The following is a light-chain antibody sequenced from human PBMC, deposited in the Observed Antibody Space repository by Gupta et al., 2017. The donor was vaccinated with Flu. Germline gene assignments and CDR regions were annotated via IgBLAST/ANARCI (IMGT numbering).Light chain of an antibody. J-gene: IGLJ3*02. V-gene: IGLV3-25*03. CDR2: KDS. Sequence: PGKTTRTTCSGDAGTKQYAYWYQQKPAQAPLLVIYKDSGRPAGIPGRFSGSSSGTTVTLTISGVQEEDEADYYCHSADSSGTWVFGGGTKLTVL. CDR3: HSADSSGTWV. CDR1: AGTKQY.